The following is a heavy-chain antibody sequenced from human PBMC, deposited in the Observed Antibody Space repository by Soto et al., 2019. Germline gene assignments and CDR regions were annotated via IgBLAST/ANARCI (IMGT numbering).Heavy chain of an antibody. CDR1: GYSISSSNW. D-gene: IGHD1-26*01. Sequence: ASETLSLTCAVSGYSISSSNWWGWIRQPPGKGLEWIGYIYYSGTTYYNPSLKSRVTMSVDTSKNQFSLKLTSVTAVDTAMYYCARREIQGPIDYWGQGTLVTVSS. CDR3: ARREIQGPIDY. V-gene: IGHV4-28*01. CDR2: IYYSGTT. J-gene: IGHJ4*02.